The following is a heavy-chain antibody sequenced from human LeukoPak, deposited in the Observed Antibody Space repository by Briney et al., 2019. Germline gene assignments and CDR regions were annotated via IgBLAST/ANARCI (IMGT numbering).Heavy chain of an antibody. J-gene: IGHJ4*02. V-gene: IGHV3-23*01. Sequence: XXPGQGXXXVSVIGTGGETHYADSVRGRFTISRNNFKNTLYLQMNSLRAEDTAVYYCAKRVTVTTKYFDSWGQGTLVTVSS. CDR2: IGTGGET. D-gene: IGHD4-17*01. CDR3: AKRVTVTTKYFDS.